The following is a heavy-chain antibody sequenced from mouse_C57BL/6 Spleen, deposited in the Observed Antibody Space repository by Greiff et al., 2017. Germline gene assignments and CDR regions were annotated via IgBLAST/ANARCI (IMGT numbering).Heavy chain of an antibody. CDR3: ARHEEAHYYGSSYAFDY. CDR1: GYTFTEYT. V-gene: IGHV1-62-2*01. Sequence: VQLQQSGAELVKPGASVKLSCKASGYTFTEYTIHWVKQRSGQGLEWIGWFYPGSGSIKYNEKFKDKATLTADKSSSTVYMELSRLTSEDSAVYFCARHEEAHYYGSSYAFDYWGQGTTLTVSS. J-gene: IGHJ2*01. D-gene: IGHD1-1*01. CDR2: FYPGSGSI.